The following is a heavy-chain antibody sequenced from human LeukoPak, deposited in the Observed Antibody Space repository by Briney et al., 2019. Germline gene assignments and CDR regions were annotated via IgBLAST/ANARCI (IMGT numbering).Heavy chain of an antibody. J-gene: IGHJ6*02. CDR1: GYTFTSYA. CDR3: ARETTAPNTGHGMDV. CDR2: INAGKGNT. Sequence: ASVKVSCKASGYTFTSYAMHWVRQAPGQRLEWMGWINAGKGNTKYSQKFQGRVTITRDTSASTAYMELGSLRSEDTAVYYCARETTAPNTGHGMDVWGQGTTVTVSS. V-gene: IGHV1-3*01. D-gene: IGHD4-11*01.